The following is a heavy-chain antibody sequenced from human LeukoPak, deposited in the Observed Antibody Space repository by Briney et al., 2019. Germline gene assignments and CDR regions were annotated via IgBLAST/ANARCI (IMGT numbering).Heavy chain of an antibody. J-gene: IGHJ4*02. CDR1: GYTFTSYG. V-gene: IGHV1-18*01. D-gene: IGHD3-3*01. Sequence: ASVKVSCKASGYTFTSYGISWVRQAPGQGLEWMGWISAYNGNTNYAQKLQGRVTMTTDTSTSTAYMELRSLRSDDTAVYYCARDRRLRFLEWPPDYWGQGTLVTVSS. CDR3: ARDRRLRFLEWPPDY. CDR2: ISAYNGNT.